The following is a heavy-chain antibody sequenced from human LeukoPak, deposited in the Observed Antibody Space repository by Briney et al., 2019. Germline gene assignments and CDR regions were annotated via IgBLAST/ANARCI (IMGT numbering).Heavy chain of an antibody. D-gene: IGHD4-17*01. CDR1: GFTFSTHS. CDR3: ARAVSGSDYGDYFDY. J-gene: IGHJ4*02. CDR2: ISSSSSYI. V-gene: IGHV3-21*01. Sequence: GGSLRLSWAASGFTFSTHSMSWGRQAPGKGVEWVSSISSSSSYIYYEDSVKGRFTISRDNAKNSLYLQMHSLRAEDTAVYYCARAVSGSDYGDYFDYWGQGTLVTVSS.